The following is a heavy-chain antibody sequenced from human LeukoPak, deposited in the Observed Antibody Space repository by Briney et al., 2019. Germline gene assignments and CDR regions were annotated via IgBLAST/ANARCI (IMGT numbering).Heavy chain of an antibody. Sequence: SETLSLTCTVSGGSISSYYWSWIRQPPGKGLEWIGYIYYSGSTNYNPSLKSRVTISVDTSKNQFSLKLSSVTAADTAVYYCARGGYDFWSGYYTRGYFDYWGQGTLVTVSS. J-gene: IGHJ4*02. CDR1: GGSISSYY. CDR3: ARGGYDFWSGYYTRGYFDY. V-gene: IGHV4-59*01. D-gene: IGHD3-3*01. CDR2: IYYSGST.